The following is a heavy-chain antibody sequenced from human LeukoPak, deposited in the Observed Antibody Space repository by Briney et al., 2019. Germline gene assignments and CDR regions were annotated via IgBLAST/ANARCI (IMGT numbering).Heavy chain of an antibody. V-gene: IGHV1-8*03. CDR1: GYTFTSYD. J-gene: IGHJ6*03. CDR2: MNPNSGNT. Sequence: PRASVKVSCKASGYTFTSYDINWVRQATGQGLEWMGWMNPNSGNTGYAQKFQGRVTITRNTSISTAYMELSSLRSEDTAVYYCARLYDFWSGYHGGYYYYYMDVWGKGTTVTVSS. CDR3: ARLYDFWSGYHGGYYYYYMDV. D-gene: IGHD3-3*01.